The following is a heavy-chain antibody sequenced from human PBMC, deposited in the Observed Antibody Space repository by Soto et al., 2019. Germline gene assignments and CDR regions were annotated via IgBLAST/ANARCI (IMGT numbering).Heavy chain of an antibody. D-gene: IGHD1-26*01. CDR2: ISGSGGST. J-gene: IGHJ4*02. V-gene: IGHV3-23*01. CDR3: AKDKGGIEGGAEAYYFDC. Sequence: EVQLLESGGGLVQPGGSLRLSYAASGFTFSTYAMSWVRQAPGKGLEWVSAISGSGGSTHYADSVKGRVTISRDYSKNTLYLQMNSLRAEDTAVYYCAKDKGGIEGGAEAYYFDCWGQGTLVTVSS. CDR1: GFTFSTYA.